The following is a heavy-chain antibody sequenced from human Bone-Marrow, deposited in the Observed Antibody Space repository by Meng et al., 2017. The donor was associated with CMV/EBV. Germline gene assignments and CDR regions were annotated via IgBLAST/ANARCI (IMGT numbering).Heavy chain of an antibody. Sequence: YRFTNYWIAWVRQMPGKGLEWMGIIYPGDSDIKYSPSFQGQVTISADKSISTAYLQWSSLKTSDTAIYYCARPITMVRGVISYFDYWGQGTLVTVSS. CDR2: IYPGDSDI. CDR1: YRFTNYW. J-gene: IGHJ4*02. D-gene: IGHD3-10*01. V-gene: IGHV5-51*01. CDR3: ARPITMVRGVISYFDY.